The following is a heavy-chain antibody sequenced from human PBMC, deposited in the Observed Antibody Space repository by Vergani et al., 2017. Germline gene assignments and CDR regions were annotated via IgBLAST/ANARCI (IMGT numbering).Heavy chain of an antibody. CDR1: GGSISSGGYY. D-gene: IGHD6-13*01. CDR2: IYYSGST. V-gene: IGHV4-31*03. CDR3: ARDLGQQLRWFDP. J-gene: IGHJ5*02. Sequence: QVQLQESGPGLVMPSQTLSLTCTVSGGSISSGGYYWSWIRQHPGKGLEWIGYIYYSGSTYYNPSLKSRVTISVDTSKNQFSLKLSSVTAADTAVYYCARDLGQQLRWFDPWGQGTLVTVSS.